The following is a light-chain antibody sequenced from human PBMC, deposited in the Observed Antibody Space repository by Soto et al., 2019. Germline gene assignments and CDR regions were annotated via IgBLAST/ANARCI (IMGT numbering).Light chain of an antibody. CDR1: QSFSYY. CDR3: QQFSSYPLT. Sequence: EIVLTQSPGTLSLSPGERATLSCRASQSFSYYLAWYQQKPGQAPRLLIYDASSRATGIPDRFSGGGSGTDFTLTISRLEPEDFAVYYCQQFSSYPLTFGGGTKVDIK. CDR2: DAS. J-gene: IGKJ4*01. V-gene: IGKV3-20*01.